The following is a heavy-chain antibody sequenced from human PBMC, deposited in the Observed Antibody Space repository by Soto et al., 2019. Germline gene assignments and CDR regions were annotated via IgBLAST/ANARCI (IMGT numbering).Heavy chain of an antibody. CDR2: ISSSGST. D-gene: IGHD2-21*02. V-gene: IGHV4-31*03. J-gene: IGHJ5*02. CDR3: ARSGVTGIVIPSHWFDP. CDR1: GDSIGGVGY. Sequence: TSETLSLTCTVSGDSIGGVGYWSWIRQFPGRGLEWIGCISSSGSTYYNPALNNRISLSLDTSQNQFSLKLLSVTAADTAIYYCARSGVTGIVIPSHWFDPWGQGTQVTVSS.